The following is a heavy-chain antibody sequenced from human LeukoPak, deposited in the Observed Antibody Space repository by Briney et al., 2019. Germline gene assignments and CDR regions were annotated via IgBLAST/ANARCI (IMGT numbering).Heavy chain of an antibody. D-gene: IGHD6-19*01. CDR2: ISYDGGNK. CDR1: GFTFSSYA. V-gene: IGHV3-30-3*01. Sequence: GGSLRLSCAASGFTFSSYAMHWVRQAPGKGLEWVAVISYDGGNKYYADSVKGRFTISRDNSKNTLYLQMNSLRAEDTAVYYCARDRSWMVPFDYWGQGTLVTVSS. J-gene: IGHJ4*02. CDR3: ARDRSWMVPFDY.